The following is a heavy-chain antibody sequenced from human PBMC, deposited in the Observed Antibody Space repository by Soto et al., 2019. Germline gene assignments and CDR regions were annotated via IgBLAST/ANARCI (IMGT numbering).Heavy chain of an antibody. CDR3: TTEAYDNSGSLAFDI. CDR2: IFHTGTT. Sequence: SETLSLTCTVSGGSITNYYYSWIRQPTGKGLEWIGYIFHTGTTSYNPSLKSRVTLSVDTSQSQFSLKLNSVTAADTAVYYCTTEAYDNSGSLAFDIWGPGTLVTVS. J-gene: IGHJ3*02. V-gene: IGHV4-59*08. D-gene: IGHD3-22*01. CDR1: GGSITNYY.